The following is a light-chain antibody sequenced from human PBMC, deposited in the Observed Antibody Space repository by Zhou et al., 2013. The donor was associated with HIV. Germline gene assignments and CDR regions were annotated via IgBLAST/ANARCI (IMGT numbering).Light chain of an antibody. Sequence: DIQMTQSPSSLSASVGDRVTMTCRASQSIGDYLNWYQQKPGKAPKLLIYAASSLQTGVPSRFSGSGSGTDFTLTISSLQPEDVATYYCQKYNMAPLTFGGGTKVEIK. CDR2: AAS. J-gene: IGKJ4*01. V-gene: IGKV1-27*01. CDR3: QKYNMAPLT. CDR1: QSIGDY.